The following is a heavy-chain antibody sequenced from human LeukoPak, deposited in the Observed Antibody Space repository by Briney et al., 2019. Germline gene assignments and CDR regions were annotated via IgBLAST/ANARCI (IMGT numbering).Heavy chain of an antibody. J-gene: IGHJ4*02. Sequence: PGGSLRLSCAASGFTFSSYAMHWVRQAPGKGLVWVAIISYDGSNKYYADSVKGRFTISRDNSKNTLYLQMNSLRAEDTAVYYCAKSEQLSSFDYWGQGTLVTVSS. CDR2: ISYDGSNK. CDR1: GFTFSSYA. CDR3: AKSEQLSSFDY. D-gene: IGHD1-14*01. V-gene: IGHV3-30-3*02.